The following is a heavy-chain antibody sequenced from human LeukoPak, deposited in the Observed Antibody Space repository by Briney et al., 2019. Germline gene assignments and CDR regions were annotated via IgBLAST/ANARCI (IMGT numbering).Heavy chain of an antibody. CDR2: ISSSSSTI. D-gene: IGHD4-17*01. CDR3: AKPRDYGDLDY. CDR1: GFTFSSYS. V-gene: IGHV3-48*01. Sequence: PGGSLRLSCAASGFTFSSYSMNWVRQAPGKGLEWVSYISSSSSTIYYADSVKGRFTISRDNSKNTLYLQMNGLRAEDTAVYYCAKPRDYGDLDYWGQGTMVTVSS. J-gene: IGHJ4*02.